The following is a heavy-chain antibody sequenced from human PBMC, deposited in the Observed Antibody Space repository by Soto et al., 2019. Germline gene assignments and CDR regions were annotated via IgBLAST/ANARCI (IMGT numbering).Heavy chain of an antibody. Sequence: TLSLTCTVSGGSMSSYYWSWIRQSPGKGLEWIGYIYYSGSTNYNPSLKSRVAISLDTSKSQFSLKLSSVTAADSAVYYCARVFYGMDVWGQGTTVTVSS. CDR2: IYYSGST. CDR3: ARVFYGMDV. V-gene: IGHV4-59*12. CDR1: GGSMSSYY. J-gene: IGHJ6*02.